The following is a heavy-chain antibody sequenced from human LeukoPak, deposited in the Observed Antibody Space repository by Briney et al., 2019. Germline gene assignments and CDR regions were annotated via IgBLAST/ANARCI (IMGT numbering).Heavy chain of an antibody. V-gene: IGHV4-4*07. Sequence: SETLSLTCTVSGGSISSYYWSWIRQPAGKGLEWIGRIYTSGSTNYNPSLKSRVTMSVDTSKNQFSLKLSSVTAADTAVYYCARSSHDFWSGYYLLFDYWGQGTLVTVSS. J-gene: IGHJ4*02. CDR1: GGSISSYY. CDR3: ARSSHDFWSGYYLLFDY. D-gene: IGHD3-3*01. CDR2: IYTSGST.